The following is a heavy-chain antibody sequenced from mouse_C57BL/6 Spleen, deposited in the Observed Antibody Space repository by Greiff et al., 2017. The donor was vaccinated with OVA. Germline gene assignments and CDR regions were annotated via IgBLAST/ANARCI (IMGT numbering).Heavy chain of an antibody. J-gene: IGHJ3*01. CDR1: GYTFTSYW. CDR3: ASPHSSGPAWFAY. V-gene: IGHV1-53*01. CDR2: INPSNGGT. Sequence: QVQLQQPGTELVKPGASVKLSCKASGYTFTSYWMHWVKQRPGQGLEWIGNINPSNGGTNYNEKFKSKATLTVDKSSSTAYMQLSSLTSENSAVYYCASPHSSGPAWFAYWGQGALVTVSA. D-gene: IGHD3-2*02.